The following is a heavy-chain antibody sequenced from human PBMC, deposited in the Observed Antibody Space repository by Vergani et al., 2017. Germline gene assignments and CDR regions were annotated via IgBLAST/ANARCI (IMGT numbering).Heavy chain of an antibody. CDR2: INAGNGNT. Sequence: QVQLVQSGAEVKKPGASVKVSCKASGYIFTSYVMHWVRQAPGQRLEWMGWINAGNGNTKYSQKFQGRVTITRDTSASTAYMELSSLRSEDTAVYYCARVHYSGYSVWFDPWGQGTLVTVSS. V-gene: IGHV1-3*01. CDR1: GYIFTSYV. D-gene: IGHD6-13*01. J-gene: IGHJ5*02. CDR3: ARVHYSGYSVWFDP.